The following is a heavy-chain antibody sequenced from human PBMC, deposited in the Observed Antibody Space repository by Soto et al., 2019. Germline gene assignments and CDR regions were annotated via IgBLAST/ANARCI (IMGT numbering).Heavy chain of an antibody. CDR1: GFTFSSYA. V-gene: IGHV3-23*01. D-gene: IGHD5-12*01. CDR3: ARDGYSGYDSDAFDI. Sequence: EVQLLESGGGLVQPGGSLRLSCAASGFTFSSYAMSWVRQAPGKGLEWVSAISGSGGSTYYADSVKGRFTISRDTSKNTLYLQMNSLRAEDTSVYYGARDGYSGYDSDAFDIWGLGTMVTVSS. J-gene: IGHJ3*02. CDR2: ISGSGGST.